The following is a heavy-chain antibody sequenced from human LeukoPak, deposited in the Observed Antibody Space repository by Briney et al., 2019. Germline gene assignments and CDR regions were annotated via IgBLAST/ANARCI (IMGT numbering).Heavy chain of an antibody. Sequence: GGSLRLSWAASGFNFRSYWMYWVRQVPGKGLVWVSGIKGDASSTTYADSVKGRFTVSRDNAKNTVYLQMNSLRVEDTALYYCARDLRVGGWGQGTLVTVSS. CDR3: ARDLRVGG. D-gene: IGHD3-16*01. V-gene: IGHV3-74*01. J-gene: IGHJ4*02. CDR2: IKGDASST. CDR1: GFNFRSYW.